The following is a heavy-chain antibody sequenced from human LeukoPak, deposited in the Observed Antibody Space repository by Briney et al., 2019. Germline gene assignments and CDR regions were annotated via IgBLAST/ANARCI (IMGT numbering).Heavy chain of an antibody. CDR1: GGSVSSSSHY. D-gene: IGHD4-17*01. CDR3: ARFFRSFSTVTVPDY. Sequence: SETLSLTCTVSGGSVSSSSHYWGWIRQPPGKGLEWIGSIYYSGSTYYNPSLKSRVTLSVDTSKNQLSLKVSSGTVADTAVYFCARFFRSFSTVTVPDYWGQGTLVTVSS. J-gene: IGHJ4*02. V-gene: IGHV4-39*01. CDR2: IYYSGST.